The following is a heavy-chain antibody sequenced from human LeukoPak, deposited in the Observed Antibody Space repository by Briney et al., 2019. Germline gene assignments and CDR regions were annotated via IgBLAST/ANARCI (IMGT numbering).Heavy chain of an antibody. J-gene: IGHJ4*02. CDR3: ARTPFLYCSGGNCYSDY. V-gene: IGHV1-18*01. CDR1: RYTFTTYG. Sequence: ASVKVSCKASRYTFTTYGLNWVRQAPGQGLEWMGWISGYNGNTNYAQKLQGRVTMTTDISTSTGYMELRSLRSDDTAVYYCARTPFLYCSGGNCYSDYWGQGTLVTVSS. D-gene: IGHD2-15*01. CDR2: ISGYNGNT.